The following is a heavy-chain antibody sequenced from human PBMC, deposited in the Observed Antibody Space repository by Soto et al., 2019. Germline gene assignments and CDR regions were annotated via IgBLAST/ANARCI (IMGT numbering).Heavy chain of an antibody. D-gene: IGHD2-21*02. J-gene: IGHJ4*02. CDR3: ARGRLKHIVVVTAAYRY. Sequence: SETLSLTCAVYGGSFSGYYWSWLRQPPGKGLEWIGEINHSGSTNYNPSLKSRVTISVDTSKNQFSLKLSSVTAADTAVYYCARGRLKHIVVVTAAYRYWGQGTLVTVSS. CDR2: INHSGST. CDR1: GGSFSGYY. V-gene: IGHV4-34*01.